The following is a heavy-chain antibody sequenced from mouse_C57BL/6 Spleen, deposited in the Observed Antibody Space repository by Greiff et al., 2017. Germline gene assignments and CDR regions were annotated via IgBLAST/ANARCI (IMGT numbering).Heavy chain of an antibody. D-gene: IGHD1-1*01. V-gene: IGHV5-9*01. CDR1: GFTFSSYT. J-gene: IGHJ2*01. Sequence: EVQLQESGGGLVKPGGSLKLSCAASGFTFSSYTMSWVRQTPEKRLEWVATISGGGGNTYYPDSVKGRFTISRDNAKNTLYLQMSSLRSEDTALYYCARHKTTVVGYFDYWGQGTTLTVSS. CDR2: ISGGGGNT. CDR3: ARHKTTVVGYFDY.